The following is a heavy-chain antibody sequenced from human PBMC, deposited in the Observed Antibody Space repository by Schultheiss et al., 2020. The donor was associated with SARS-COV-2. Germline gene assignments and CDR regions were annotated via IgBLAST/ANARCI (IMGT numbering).Heavy chain of an antibody. CDR2: ISYDGSNK. CDR3: ARSWYVRGYSEDY. D-gene: IGHD3-16*01. CDR1: GFTFSSYA. Sequence: GGSLRLSCAASGFTFSSYAMHWVRQAPGKGLEWVAVISYDGSNKYYADSVKGRFTISRDNSKNTLYLQMNSLRAEDTAVYYCARSWYVRGYSEDYWGQGTLVTVSS. J-gene: IGHJ4*02. V-gene: IGHV3-30-3*01.